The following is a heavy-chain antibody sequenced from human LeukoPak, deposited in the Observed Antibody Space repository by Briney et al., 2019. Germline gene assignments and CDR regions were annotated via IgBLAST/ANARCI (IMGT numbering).Heavy chain of an antibody. Sequence: SVKVSCKASGGTFSSYAISWVRQAPGQGLEWMGWISAYNGNTDYAQKLQGRVTMTTDTSTSTAYMELRSLTSDDTAVYYCARDPLRSTWSTYYNALDVWGQGTTVTVSS. V-gene: IGHV1-18*01. CDR2: ISAYNGNT. CDR3: ARDPLRSTWSTYYNALDV. D-gene: IGHD6-13*01. J-gene: IGHJ6*02. CDR1: GGTFSSYA.